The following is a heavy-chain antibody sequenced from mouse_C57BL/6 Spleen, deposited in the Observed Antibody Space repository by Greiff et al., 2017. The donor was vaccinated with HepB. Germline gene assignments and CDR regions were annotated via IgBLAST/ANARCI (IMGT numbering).Heavy chain of an antibody. CDR3: VGGDDYDWFAY. D-gene: IGHD2-4*01. V-gene: IGHV10-3*01. J-gene: IGHJ3*01. CDR1: GFTFNTYA. CDR2: IRSKSSNYAT. Sequence: EVQGVESGGGLVQPKGSLKLSCAASGFTFNTYAMHWVRQAPGKGLEWVARIRSKSSNYATYYADSVKDRFTISRDDSQSMLHLQMNTLKTEDKARYCGVGGDDYDWFAYWGQGTLVTVSA.